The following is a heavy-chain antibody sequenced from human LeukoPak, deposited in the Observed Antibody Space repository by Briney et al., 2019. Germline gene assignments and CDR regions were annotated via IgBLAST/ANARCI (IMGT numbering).Heavy chain of an antibody. Sequence: GGSLRLSCTTSGFTFSDYWMHWVRQIPGKGLLWVTRINGDGTYTNYAGSVRGRFTIFRDNAKNTVYLQMNSLRVDDTAVYYCTRDANWAVNDYWGQGTLVTVSS. CDR2: INGDGTYT. CDR1: GFTFSDYW. V-gene: IGHV3-74*01. J-gene: IGHJ4*02. CDR3: TRDANWAVNDY. D-gene: IGHD3-16*01.